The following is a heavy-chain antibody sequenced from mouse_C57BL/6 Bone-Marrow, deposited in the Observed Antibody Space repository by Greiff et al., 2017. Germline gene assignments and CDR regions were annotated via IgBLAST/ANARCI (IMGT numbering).Heavy chain of an antibody. CDR1: GFTFSDYG. D-gene: IGHD1-1*01. V-gene: IGHV5-17*01. CDR2: ISSGSSTI. CDR3: ARRHYYGSSWYFDV. Sequence: EVKLMESGGGLVKPGGSLKLSCAASGFTFSDYGMHWVRQAPEKGLEWVAYISSGSSTIYYADTVKGRFTISRDNAKNTLFLQMTSLRSEDTAMYYCARRHYYGSSWYFDVWGTGTTVTVSS. J-gene: IGHJ1*03.